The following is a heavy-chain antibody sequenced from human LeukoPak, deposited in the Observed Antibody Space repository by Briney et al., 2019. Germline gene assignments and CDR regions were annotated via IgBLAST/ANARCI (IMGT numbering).Heavy chain of an antibody. Sequence: GGSLRLSCAASGFTFSSYSMNWVRQAPGKGLEWVSSISSSSSYIYYADSVKGRFTISRDNAKNSLYLQMNSLRAEDTAVYYCARDLGLYCSSTSCYEGRYFDYWGQGILVTVSS. CDR1: GFTFSSYS. CDR3: ARDLGLYCSSTSCYEGRYFDY. CDR2: ISSSSSYI. V-gene: IGHV3-21*01. D-gene: IGHD2-2*01. J-gene: IGHJ4*02.